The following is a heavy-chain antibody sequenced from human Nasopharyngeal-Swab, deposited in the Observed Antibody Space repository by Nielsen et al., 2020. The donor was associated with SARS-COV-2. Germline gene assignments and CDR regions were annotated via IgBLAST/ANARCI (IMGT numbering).Heavy chain of an antibody. J-gene: IGHJ5*02. CDR1: GGSISSYY. Sequence: SKTLSLTCTVSGGSISSYYWSWIRQPPGKGLEWIGYIYYSGSTNYNPSLKSRVTISVDTSKNQFSLKLSSVTAADTAVYYCARSNYDFWSGYYSLGWFDPWGQGTLVTVSS. CDR3: ARSNYDFWSGYYSLGWFDP. V-gene: IGHV4-59*01. CDR2: IYYSGST. D-gene: IGHD3-3*01.